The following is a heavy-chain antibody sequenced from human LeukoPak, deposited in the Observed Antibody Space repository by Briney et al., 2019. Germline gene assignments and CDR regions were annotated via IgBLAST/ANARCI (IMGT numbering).Heavy chain of an antibody. CDR2: IYHSGST. CDR1: GGSISSGDYY. CDR3: AGVYCSTASCPVDAFDI. V-gene: IGHV4-30-2*01. Sequence: SQTLSLTCTVSGGSISSGDYYWSWIRQPPGKGLEWIGYIYHSGSTYHNPSLKSRVTISVDTSKNQFSLKLSSLTAADTAIYYCAGVYCSTASCPVDAFDIWGQGTMVTVSS. D-gene: IGHD2-2*01. J-gene: IGHJ3*02.